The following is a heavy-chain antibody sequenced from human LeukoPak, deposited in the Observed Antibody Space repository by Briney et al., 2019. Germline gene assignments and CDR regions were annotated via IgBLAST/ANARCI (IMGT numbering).Heavy chain of an antibody. Sequence: SVKVSCKASGGTFSSYAISWVRQAPGQGLEWMGGIIPIFGTANYAQKFQGRVTITADKSTSTAYMELSSLRSEDTAVYYCARQYDFWSGYYRGGFDYWGQGTLVTVSS. CDR1: GGTFSSYA. CDR3: ARQYDFWSGYYRGGFDY. D-gene: IGHD3-3*01. V-gene: IGHV1-69*06. J-gene: IGHJ4*02. CDR2: IIPIFGTA.